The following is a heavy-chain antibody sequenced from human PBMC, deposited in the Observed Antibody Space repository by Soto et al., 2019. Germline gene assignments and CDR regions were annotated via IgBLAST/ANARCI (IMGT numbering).Heavy chain of an antibody. V-gene: IGHV3-23*01. J-gene: IGHJ6*02. D-gene: IGHD1-1*01. Sequence: EVRLLQSGGGLVRPGRSLTLSCVASGFTFNTYGMTWVRQAPGKGLEWVALVTGKGGRSYYADSVKGRFTISRDSSNETLHFNMNSQRVDDTADYYCAKDKLPEGPPFFLAPVSTPDGMDVWGQGTTVTVSS. CDR3: AKDKLPEGPPFFLAPVSTPDGMDV. CDR2: VTGKGGRS. CDR1: GFTFNTYG.